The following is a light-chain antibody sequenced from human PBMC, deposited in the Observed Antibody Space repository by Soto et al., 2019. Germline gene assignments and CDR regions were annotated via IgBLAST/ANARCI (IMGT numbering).Light chain of an antibody. CDR3: QQSFSPLWT. J-gene: IGKJ1*01. V-gene: IGKV1-39*01. CDR1: QSISNY. Sequence: DIQMTQSPSSLSASVGDRVTITCRASQSISNYLNWYQQKPGKAPKLRIYAASSMQSGVPSRFSGSGSETDFTLTISSLQPDDSATYYCQQSFSPLWTFGQGTKVE. CDR2: AAS.